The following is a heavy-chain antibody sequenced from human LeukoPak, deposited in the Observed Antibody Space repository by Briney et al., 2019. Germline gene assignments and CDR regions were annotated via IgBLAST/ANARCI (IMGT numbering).Heavy chain of an antibody. Sequence: PGGSLRLSCAASGFTFSSYGMHWVRQAPGKGLEGVAVIWYDGSNKYYADSVKSRFTISRDNSKNTLYLQMNSLRAEDTAVYYCAKDRAAAGYYFDYWGQGTLVTVSS. CDR3: AKDRAAAGYYFDY. V-gene: IGHV3-33*06. CDR1: GFTFSSYG. J-gene: IGHJ4*02. D-gene: IGHD6-13*01. CDR2: IWYDGSNK.